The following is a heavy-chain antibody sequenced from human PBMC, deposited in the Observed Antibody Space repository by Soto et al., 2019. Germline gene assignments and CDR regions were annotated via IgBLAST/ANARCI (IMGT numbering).Heavy chain of an antibody. V-gene: IGHV4-30-4*01. J-gene: IGHJ1*01. D-gene: IGHD5-12*01. CDR1: GGSISSGDYY. Sequence: SVTLSLTCTVSGGSISSGDYYWSWIRQPPGKGLEWIGYIYYSGSTYYNPSLKSRVTISVDTSKNQFSLKLSSVTAADTAVYYCARIARDGYNTYFQHWGQGTLVTVSS. CDR2: IYYSGST. CDR3: ARIARDGYNTYFQH.